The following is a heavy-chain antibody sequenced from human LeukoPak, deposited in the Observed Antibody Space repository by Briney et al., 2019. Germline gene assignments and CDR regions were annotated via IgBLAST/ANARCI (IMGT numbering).Heavy chain of an antibody. J-gene: IGHJ3*02. CDR3: GTQSTRAFDM. D-gene: IGHD5-24*01. Sequence: GGSLTLSCAPSGFTFSRYAMNWVRPAPGKGLEWVSEINESGDTTYYADSAKGRFTISRDNSKNPLYLQMNSLRGEDRAVYYCGTQSTRAFDMWGQGTMVTVSS. CDR2: INESGDTT. V-gene: IGHV3-23*01. CDR1: GFTFSRYA.